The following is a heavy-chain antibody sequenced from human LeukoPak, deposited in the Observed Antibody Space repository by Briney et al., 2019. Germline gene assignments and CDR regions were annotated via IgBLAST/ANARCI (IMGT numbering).Heavy chain of an antibody. CDR2: INHSGST. CDR3: ARDGLGVVVAAAFDY. Sequence: SETLSLTCTVSGGSISSGSYYWSWIRQPAGKGVEWVGEINHSGSTNYNPSLKSRVTISVDTSKNQFSLKLSSVTAADTAVHYCARDGLGVVVAAAFDYWGQGTLVTVSS. V-gene: IGHV4-61*10. J-gene: IGHJ4*02. CDR1: GGSISSGSYY. D-gene: IGHD2-15*01.